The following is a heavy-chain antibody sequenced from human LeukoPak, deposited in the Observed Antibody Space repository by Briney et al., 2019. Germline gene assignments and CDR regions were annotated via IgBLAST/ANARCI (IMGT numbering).Heavy chain of an antibody. D-gene: IGHD5-18*01. J-gene: IGHJ4*02. V-gene: IGHV4-34*01. CDR3: ARHYGGYSYGYFDY. Sequence: PSETLSLTCAVYGGSFSGYYWSWIRQPPGKGLEWIGEINHSGSTNYNPSLKSRVTISVDTSKNQFSLKLSSVTAADTAVYYCARHYGGYSYGYFDYWGQGTLVTVSS. CDR2: INHSGST. CDR1: GGSFSGYY.